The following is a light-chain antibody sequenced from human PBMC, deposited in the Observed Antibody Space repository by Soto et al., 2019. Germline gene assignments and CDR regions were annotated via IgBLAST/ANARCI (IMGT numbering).Light chain of an antibody. Sequence: DIQMTQSPSSVSASVGDRVVITCRASQGIGSALVWYQQKAGKAPDLLIFGASSLQGGVPSRFSGSGSGTEFTLTISSLQPEHFATYYCQQDKSFPITFGQGTRLEIE. V-gene: IGKV1-12*01. CDR1: QGIGSA. CDR3: QQDKSFPIT. J-gene: IGKJ5*01. CDR2: GAS.